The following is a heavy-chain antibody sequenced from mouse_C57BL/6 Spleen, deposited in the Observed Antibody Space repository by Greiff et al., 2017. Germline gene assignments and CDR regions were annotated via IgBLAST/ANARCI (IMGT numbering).Heavy chain of an antibody. Sequence: LVESGAELVRPGASVTLSCKASGYTFTDYEMHWVKQTPVHGLEWIGAIDPETGGTAYNQKFKGKAILTADKSSSTAYMELRILTSEDSAVYYCTRGGSSYDWFAYWGQGTLVTVSA. CDR3: TRGGSSYDWFAY. CDR1: GYTFTDYE. J-gene: IGHJ3*01. V-gene: IGHV1-15*01. CDR2: IDPETGGT. D-gene: IGHD1-1*01.